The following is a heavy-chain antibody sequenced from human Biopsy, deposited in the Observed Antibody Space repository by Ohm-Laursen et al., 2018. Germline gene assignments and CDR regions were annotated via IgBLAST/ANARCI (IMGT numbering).Heavy chain of an antibody. Sequence: GTLSLTWTVPGGSISSDYWSWIRQSPGKGLEWIGYISNRGSTNYNPSLKSRVTLSMDTSKRQFSLKLSFVTAADTAVYYCARWTPEYDSSRYYLDAFDIWGQGTKVTVSS. CDR1: GGSISSDY. D-gene: IGHD3-22*01. V-gene: IGHV4-59*12. J-gene: IGHJ3*02. CDR3: ARWTPEYDSSRYYLDAFDI. CDR2: ISNRGST.